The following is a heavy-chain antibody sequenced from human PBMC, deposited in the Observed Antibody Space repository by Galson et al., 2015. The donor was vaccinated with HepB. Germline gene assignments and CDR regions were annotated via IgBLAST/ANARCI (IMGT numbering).Heavy chain of an antibody. J-gene: IGHJ4*02. D-gene: IGHD5-12*01. CDR1: GYTFTSFY. CDR2: INPSGNST. CDR3: ARGGSEILATTALFDS. V-gene: IGHV1-46*04. Sequence: SVKVSCKASGYTFTSFYMHWVRQAPGQGLEWMGIINPSGNSTTYAQKLQGRVTMTRDTSTSTVYMELSSLRSEDTAVYYCARGGSEILATTALFDSWGQGTLVTVSS.